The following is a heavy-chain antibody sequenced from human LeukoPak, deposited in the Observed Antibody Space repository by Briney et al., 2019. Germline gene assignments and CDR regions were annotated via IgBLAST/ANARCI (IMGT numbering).Heavy chain of an antibody. CDR3: ARHLTGSSVCIEY. D-gene: IGHD3-9*01. J-gene: IGHJ4*02. Sequence: SETLSLTCTVSDGSISNYYWSWIRQPPGKGLEWIGYIYTSGSTNYNPSLKSRVTISVDTSMNQFSLKLSSVTAADTAVYYCARHLTGSSVCIEYWGQGTLVTVSS. CDR1: DGSISNYY. CDR2: IYTSGST. V-gene: IGHV4-59*08.